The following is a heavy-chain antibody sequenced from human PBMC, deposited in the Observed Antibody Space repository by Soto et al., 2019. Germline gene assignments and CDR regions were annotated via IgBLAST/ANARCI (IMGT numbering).Heavy chain of an antibody. CDR1: GGTFSSYA. Sequence: VASVKVSCKASGGTFSSYAISWVRQAPGQGLEWMGGIIPIFGTANYAQKFQGRVTITADESTSTAYMELSSLRSEDTAVYYCARTIAATNWFDPWGQGTLVTVSS. D-gene: IGHD6-6*01. CDR3: ARTIAATNWFDP. CDR2: IIPIFGTA. J-gene: IGHJ5*02. V-gene: IGHV1-69*13.